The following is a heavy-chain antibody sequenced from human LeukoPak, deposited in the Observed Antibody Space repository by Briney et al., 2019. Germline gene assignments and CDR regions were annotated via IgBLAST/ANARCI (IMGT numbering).Heavy chain of an antibody. Sequence: PGGSLRLSCAASGFTFSDYGMHWVRQVPGKGLEWVSVVYHDGSKKFYGGSVQGRFSISRDNSKSSVYLHMSSLRPEDTALYYCPSSVAVDGYGLDVWGQGTPVIVSS. D-gene: IGHD6-19*01. J-gene: IGHJ6*02. V-gene: IGHV3-33*01. CDR2: VYHDGSKK. CDR3: PSSVAVDGYGLDV. CDR1: GFTFSDYG.